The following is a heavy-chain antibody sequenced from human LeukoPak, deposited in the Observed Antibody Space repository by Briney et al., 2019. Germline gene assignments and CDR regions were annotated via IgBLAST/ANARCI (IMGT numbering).Heavy chain of an antibody. J-gene: IGHJ4*02. CDR3: AKRRGEVPTASLDY. CDR1: GFTFSSYG. Sequence: TGGSLRLSCAASGFTFSSYGMHWVRQAPGKGLEWVAVISYDGSNKYYADSVKGRFTISRDNSKNTLYLQMNSLRAEDTAMYYCAKRRGEVPTASLDYWGQGTLVTVSS. CDR2: ISYDGSNK. V-gene: IGHV3-30*18. D-gene: IGHD2-2*01.